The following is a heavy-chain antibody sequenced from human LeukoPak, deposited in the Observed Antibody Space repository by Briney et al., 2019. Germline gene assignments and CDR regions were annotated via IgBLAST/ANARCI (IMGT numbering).Heavy chain of an antibody. J-gene: IGHJ4*02. CDR2: IYHSGST. D-gene: IGHD6-6*01. CDR1: GYSISSGYY. V-gene: IGHV4-38-2*02. CDR3: ARETRGIAARQPWYY. Sequence: SETLSLTCTVSGYSISSGYYWGWIRQPPGKGLEWIGSIYHSGSTYYNPSLKSRVTISVDTSKNQFSLKLSSVTAADTAVYYCARETRGIAARQPWYYWGQGTLVTVSS.